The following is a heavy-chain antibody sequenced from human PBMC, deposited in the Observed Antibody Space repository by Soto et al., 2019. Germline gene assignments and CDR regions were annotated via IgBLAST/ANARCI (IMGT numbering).Heavy chain of an antibody. V-gene: IGHV4-59*01. Sequence: SETLSLTCTVSGDSISNYHWSWIRQPPGKGLEWIGYGYYSGSTNYNPSLKSRVTISVDTSKNQFSLKLSSVTAADTAGYYCARGYYYYPNWGQGTLVTVSS. CDR3: ARGYYYYPN. D-gene: IGHD3-22*01. CDR1: GDSISNYH. J-gene: IGHJ4*02. CDR2: GYYSGST.